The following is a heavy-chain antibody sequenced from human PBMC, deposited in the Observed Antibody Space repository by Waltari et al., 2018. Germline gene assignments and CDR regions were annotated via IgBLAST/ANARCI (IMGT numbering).Heavy chain of an antibody. CDR2: ISAYNGNT. D-gene: IGHD4-17*01. Sequence: QVQLVQSGAEVKKPGASVKVSCKASGYTFTSYGISWVRQAPGQGLEWMGWISAYNGNTNYAQKLQGRFTMTTDTTTSTADMELRSMRSDDTAVYYCARGEIRTVTTSNYYYYGMDVWGQGTTVTVSS. CDR1: GYTFTSYG. V-gene: IGHV1-18*01. J-gene: IGHJ6*02. CDR3: ARGEIRTVTTSNYYYYGMDV.